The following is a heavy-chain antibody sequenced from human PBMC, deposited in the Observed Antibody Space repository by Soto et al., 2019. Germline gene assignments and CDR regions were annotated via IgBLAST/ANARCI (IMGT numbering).Heavy chain of an antibody. CDR2: ISAYNANT. V-gene: IGHV1-18*01. Sequence: ASVKVSCKASGYTFTNYGISWVRQAPGQGLEWMGWISAYNANTNYAQKFQGRVTITTDTSTSTAYMELRSLRSDDTAVYYCAGGGVRGVITRTRDYYGMDVWGQGTTVTVSS. CDR1: GYTFTNYG. CDR3: AGGGVRGVITRTRDYYGMDV. D-gene: IGHD3-10*01. J-gene: IGHJ6*02.